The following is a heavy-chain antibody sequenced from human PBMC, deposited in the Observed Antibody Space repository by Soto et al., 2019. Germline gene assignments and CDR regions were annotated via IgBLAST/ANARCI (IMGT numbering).Heavy chain of an antibody. Sequence: SETLSLTCSVSGDSISNYYWSWLRQSAGKGLEWIGRTYVTGDTNYNPSLKSRVTMSVDTTKNQLSLRLRSVTAADTAVYSCAREYTETVDGPTPYYFDSWGQGTPVTVSS. V-gene: IGHV4-4*07. CDR3: AREYTETVDGPTPYYFDS. J-gene: IGHJ4*02. CDR2: TYVTGDT. CDR1: GDSISNYY. D-gene: IGHD6-19*01.